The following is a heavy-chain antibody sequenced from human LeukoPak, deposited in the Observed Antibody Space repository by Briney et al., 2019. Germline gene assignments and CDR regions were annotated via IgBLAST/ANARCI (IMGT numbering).Heavy chain of an antibody. CDR2: INPNSGGT. CDR1: GYTFTGYY. V-gene: IGHV1-2*02. D-gene: IGHD1-26*01. Sequence: ASVKVSCKASGYTFTGYYMHWVRQAPGQGLEWMGWINPNSGGTNYAQKLQGRVTMTRDTSISTAYMELSRLRSDDTAVYYCARDGSYYHPFDYWGQGTLVTVSS. CDR3: ARDGSYYHPFDY. J-gene: IGHJ4*02.